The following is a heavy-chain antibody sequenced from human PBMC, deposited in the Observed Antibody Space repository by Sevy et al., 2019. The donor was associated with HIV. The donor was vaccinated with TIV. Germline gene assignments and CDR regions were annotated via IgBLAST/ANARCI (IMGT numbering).Heavy chain of an antibody. CDR1: GFTFSTYG. CDR2: ISGHEDNT. V-gene: IGHV3-23*01. Sequence: GGSLRLSCAASGFTFSTYGMGWVRQAPGKGLEWVSGISGHEDNTYNADSVKGRFTISRDKSKNTLYLQMNSLRAEDTAIYYCAKDAFWGSYSRWIFHYRGQGTLVTVSS. J-gene: IGHJ4*02. D-gene: IGHD3-16*01. CDR3: AKDAFWGSYSRWIFHY.